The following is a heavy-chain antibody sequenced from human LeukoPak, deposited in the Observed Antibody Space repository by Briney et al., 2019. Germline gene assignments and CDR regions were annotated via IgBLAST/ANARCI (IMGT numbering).Heavy chain of an antibody. D-gene: IGHD3-9*01. J-gene: IGHJ6*04. V-gene: IGHV4-34*01. CDR3: ASGLVIISDPVHYYYGMDV. CDR2: INHSGST. Sequence: SETLSLTCAVYGGSVSEYHWNWVRQAPGKGLEWIGEINHSGSTDYNPSLRSRVTISADTSKKQFSLTLTSVTAADTGVYYCASGLVIISDPVHYYYGMDVWGTGTTVTVSS. CDR1: GGSVSEYH.